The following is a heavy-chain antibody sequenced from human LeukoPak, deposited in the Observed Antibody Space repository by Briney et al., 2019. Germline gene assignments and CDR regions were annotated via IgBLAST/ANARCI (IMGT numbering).Heavy chain of an antibody. V-gene: IGHV3-74*01. CDR1: GFTFSSYW. Sequence: PGGSLRLSCAASGFTFSSYWMHWVRQAPGKGLVWVSRISTDGSRKDYADSVKGRFTISRDNAKNTLYLQMNSLRAEDTAVYYCARSYGTIVFDYWGQGVLVTVS. CDR2: ISTDGSRK. D-gene: IGHD1-14*01. CDR3: ARSYGTIVFDY. J-gene: IGHJ4*02.